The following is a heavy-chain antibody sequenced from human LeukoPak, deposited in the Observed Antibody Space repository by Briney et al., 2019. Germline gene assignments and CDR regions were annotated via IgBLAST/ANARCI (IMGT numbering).Heavy chain of an antibody. CDR1: GGSFSGYY. V-gene: IGHV4-34*01. CDR3: ARDTYYDFWSGQHDAFDI. D-gene: IGHD3-3*01. J-gene: IGHJ3*02. CDR2: INHSGST. Sequence: SETLSLTCAAYGGSFSGYYWSWIRQPLGKGLEWIGEINHSGSTNYNPSLKSRVTISVDTSKNQFSLKLSSVTAADTAVYYCARDTYYDFWSGQHDAFDIWGQGTMVTVSS.